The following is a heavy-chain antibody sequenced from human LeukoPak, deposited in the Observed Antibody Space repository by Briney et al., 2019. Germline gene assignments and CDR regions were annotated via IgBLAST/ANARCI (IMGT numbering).Heavy chain of an antibody. Sequence: SETLSLTCTVSGGSVSSGSYYWSWIRQPPGKGLEWIGYIYYSGSTNYNPSLKSRVTISVDTSKNQFSLKLSSVTAADTAVYYCARVGGRWLEHLGCWGQGTLVTVSS. J-gene: IGHJ4*02. CDR2: IYYSGST. D-gene: IGHD1/OR15-1a*01. CDR1: GGSVSSGSYY. V-gene: IGHV4-61*01. CDR3: ARVGGRWLEHLGC.